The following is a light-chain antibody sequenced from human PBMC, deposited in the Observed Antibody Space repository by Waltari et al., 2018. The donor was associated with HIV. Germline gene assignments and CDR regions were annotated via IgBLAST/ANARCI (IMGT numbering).Light chain of an antibody. Sequence: SYELTQPPSVSVSPGQTASITCSGDKLGAHYPSWYQQKPGQSPLLVIYQDTNRPSGIPERFSGSNSGNTATLTISGTQATDEADYYCQAWDSSTVIFGGGTKLTVL. CDR2: QDT. CDR3: QAWDSSTVI. J-gene: IGLJ2*01. CDR1: KLGAHY. V-gene: IGLV3-1*01.